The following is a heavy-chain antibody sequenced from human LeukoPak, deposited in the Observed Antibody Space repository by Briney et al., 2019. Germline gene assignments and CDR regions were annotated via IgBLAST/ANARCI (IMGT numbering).Heavy chain of an antibody. J-gene: IGHJ5*02. D-gene: IGHD3-10*01. CDR2: ISSSGSTI. CDR3: ASVGPYSGSYQGWFDP. CDR1: GFTFSDYY. V-gene: IGHV3-11*01. Sequence: GGSLRLSCAASGFTFSDYYMSWIRQAPGKGLEWVSYISSSGSTIYYADSVKGRFTISRDNAKNSLYLQMNSLRAEDTAVYYCASVGPYSGSYQGWFDPWGQGTLVTVSS.